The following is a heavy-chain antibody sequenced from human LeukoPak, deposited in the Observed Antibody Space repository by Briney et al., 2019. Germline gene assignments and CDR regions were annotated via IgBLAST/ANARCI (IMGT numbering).Heavy chain of an antibody. CDR2: ISTTSSFT. Sequence: GGSLRLSCAASGFTFSNYYMSWIRQAPGKGLEWVSYISTTSSFTNYADSVKGRFTISRDNAKNSLYLQMNSLRAEDTAVYYCARDLRLTWVGGQGTLVTVSS. CDR1: GFTFSNYY. V-gene: IGHV3-11*05. J-gene: IGHJ4*02. CDR3: ARDLRLTWV. D-gene: IGHD2-15*01.